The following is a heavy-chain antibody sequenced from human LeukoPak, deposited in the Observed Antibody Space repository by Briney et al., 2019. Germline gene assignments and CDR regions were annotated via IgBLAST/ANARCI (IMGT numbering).Heavy chain of an antibody. V-gene: IGHV3-21*04. J-gene: IGHJ4*02. D-gene: IGHD1-1*01. Sequence: NPGGSLRLSCAASGFTFSSYSMNWVRQAPGKGLEWVSSISSSSSYIYYADSVKGRFTISRDNAKNSLYLQMNSLRAEDTAVYYCARDRYNWDHTKKFDYWGQGTLVTVSS. CDR3: ARDRYNWDHTKKFDY. CDR1: GFTFSSYS. CDR2: ISSSSSYI.